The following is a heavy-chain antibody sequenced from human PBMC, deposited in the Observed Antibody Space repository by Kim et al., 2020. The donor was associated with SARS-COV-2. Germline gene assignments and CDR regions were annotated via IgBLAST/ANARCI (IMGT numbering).Heavy chain of an antibody. J-gene: IGHJ3*01. CDR2: IRSKANGYTT. V-gene: IGHV3-73*01. CDR1: GFTFSGFA. Sequence: GGSLRLSCAASGFTFSGFAIHWVRQPSGKGLEWVCRIRSKANGYTTASAPSVNGRFTVSRDDSKTTAYLPMKSLKTEDTAAYYCTRRGGSDTFDVWGRGT. CDR3: TRRGGSDTFDV. D-gene: IGHD3-16*01.